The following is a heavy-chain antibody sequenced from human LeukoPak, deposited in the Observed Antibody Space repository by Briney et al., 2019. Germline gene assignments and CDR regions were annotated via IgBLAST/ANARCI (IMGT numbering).Heavy chain of an antibody. CDR2: INPSGGST. Sequence: ASVKVSCKASGYTFTSYYMHWVRQAPGQGLEWMGLINPSGGSTSYAQKFQGRVTMTRDTSTSTVYMELSSLRSEDTAVYYCARDGLSAGATNYYYYGMDVWGQGTTVTVSS. D-gene: IGHD1-26*01. V-gene: IGHV1-46*01. CDR1: GYTFTSYY. J-gene: IGHJ6*02. CDR3: ARDGLSAGATNYYYYGMDV.